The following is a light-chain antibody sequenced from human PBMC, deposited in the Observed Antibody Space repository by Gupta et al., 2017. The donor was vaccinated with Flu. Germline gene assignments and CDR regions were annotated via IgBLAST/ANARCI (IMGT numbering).Light chain of an antibody. Sequence: TISCSGSRSNVGTNYVYWYQQLPGTAPKVLIRRNSERPSGVPDRISGSKSGTSASLVISGLRSEDEADYYCATWDDSLGAQVIFGGGTKLTVL. V-gene: IGLV1-47*01. CDR2: RNS. J-gene: IGLJ2*01. CDR1: RSNVGTNY. CDR3: ATWDDSLGAQVI.